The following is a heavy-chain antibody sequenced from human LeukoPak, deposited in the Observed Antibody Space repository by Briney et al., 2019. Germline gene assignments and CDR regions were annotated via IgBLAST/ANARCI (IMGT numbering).Heavy chain of an antibody. V-gene: IGHV6-1*01. CDR2: TYYRSKWYN. J-gene: IGHJ6*03. D-gene: IGHD1-7*01. CDR3: ARGHGWNYGYYYYYMDV. CDR1: GDSVSSNSAA. Sequence: SQTLSLTCAISGDSVSSNSAAWNWIRQSPSRGLEWLGRTYYRSKWYNDYAVSVKSRITINPDTSKNQFSLQLNSVTPEDTAVYYCARGHGWNYGYYYYYMDVWGKGTTVTVSS.